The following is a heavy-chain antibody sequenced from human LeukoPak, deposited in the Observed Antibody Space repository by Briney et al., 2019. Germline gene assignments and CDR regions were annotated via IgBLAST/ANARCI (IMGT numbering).Heavy chain of an antibody. Sequence: PGGSLRLSCAASGFTFSSYWMHWVRQAPGKGLVWVSRIDNDGSGTSYADSVKGRFTISRDNAKNRLYVQMNSLRAEDTAVYYCATGSGLWSPDYWGQGTPVTVSS. CDR2: IDNDGSGT. CDR1: GFTFSSYW. D-gene: IGHD5-18*01. CDR3: ATGSGLWSPDY. J-gene: IGHJ4*02. V-gene: IGHV3-74*01.